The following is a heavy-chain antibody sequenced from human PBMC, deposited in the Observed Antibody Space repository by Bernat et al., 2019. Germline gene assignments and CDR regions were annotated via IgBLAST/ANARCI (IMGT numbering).Heavy chain of an antibody. V-gene: IGHV1-69*04. Sequence: QVQLVQSGAEVKKPGSSVKVSCKASGGTFSSYAISWVRQAPGQGLEWMGRIIPILGIANYAQKFQGRVTITADKSTSTAYMELSSLRSEDTAVYYCARDLPEYSSFLGAFDIWGQGTMVTVSS. CDR2: IIPILGIA. J-gene: IGHJ3*02. CDR3: ARDLPEYSSFLGAFDI. D-gene: IGHD6-6*01. CDR1: GGTFSSYA.